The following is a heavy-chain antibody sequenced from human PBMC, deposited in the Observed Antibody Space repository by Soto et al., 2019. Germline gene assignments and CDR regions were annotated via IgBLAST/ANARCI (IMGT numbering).Heavy chain of an antibody. D-gene: IGHD3-16*01. CDR2: INADNGNT. CDR1: GYIFTNYA. CDR3: ASNPIGGRRWFEP. V-gene: IGHV1-3*01. Sequence: ASVKVSCKASGYIFTNYAVHWVRQAPGQRLEWMGWINADNGNTKYSQKFHGRVTITRDTSASIAYMELISLTSEDTAVYYCASNPIGGRRWFEPWGQGTLDNVSS. J-gene: IGHJ5*02.